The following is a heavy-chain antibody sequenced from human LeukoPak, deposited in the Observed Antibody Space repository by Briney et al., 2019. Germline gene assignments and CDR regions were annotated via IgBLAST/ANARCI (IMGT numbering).Heavy chain of an antibody. Sequence: SETLSLTCTVSGGSISSSSYYWGWIRQPPGKGLEWIGSIYYSGSTYYNPSLKSRVAISVDTSKNQFSLKLSSVTAADTAVYYCARHDSSIYNWFDPWGQGTLVTVSS. V-gene: IGHV4-39*01. CDR1: GGSISSSSYY. D-gene: IGHD6-6*01. CDR2: IYYSGST. CDR3: ARHDSSIYNWFDP. J-gene: IGHJ5*02.